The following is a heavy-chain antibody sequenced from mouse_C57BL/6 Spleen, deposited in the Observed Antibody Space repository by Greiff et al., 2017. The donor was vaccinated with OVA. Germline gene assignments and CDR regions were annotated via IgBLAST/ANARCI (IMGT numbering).Heavy chain of an antibody. CDR1: GFTFSDYG. Sequence: DVMLVESGGGLVKPGGSLKLSCAASGFTFSDYGMHWVRQAPEKGLEWVAYISSGSSTIYYADTVKGRFTISRDNAKNTLFLQMTSLRSEDTAMYYCARDGLGRRVFDYWGQGTTLTVSS. D-gene: IGHD4-1*01. CDR3: ARDGLGRRVFDY. V-gene: IGHV5-17*01. J-gene: IGHJ2*01. CDR2: ISSGSSTI.